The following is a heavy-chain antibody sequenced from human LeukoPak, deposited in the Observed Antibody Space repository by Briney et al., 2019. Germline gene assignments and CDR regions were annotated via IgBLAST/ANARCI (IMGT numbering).Heavy chain of an antibody. CDR2: IIPIFGTA. CDR1: GGTFSSYA. V-gene: IGHV1-69*13. Sequence: ASVKVSCKASGGTFSSYAISWVRQAPGQGLEWMGGIIPIFGTANYAQKFQGRVTITADESTSTAYMELSSLRSEDTAMYYCARHYYDSSAPESWGQGTLVTVSS. CDR3: ARHYYDSSAPES. D-gene: IGHD3-22*01. J-gene: IGHJ4*02.